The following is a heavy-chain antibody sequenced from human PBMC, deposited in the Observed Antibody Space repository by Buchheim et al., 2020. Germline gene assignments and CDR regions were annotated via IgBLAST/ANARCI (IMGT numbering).Heavy chain of an antibody. D-gene: IGHD2-2*01. V-gene: IGHV3-30*04. CDR2: ISYDGSNK. CDR3: ARGSSTSEYFDY. CDR1: GFTFSSYA. J-gene: IGHJ4*02. Sequence: QVQLVESGGGVVQPGRSLRLSCAASGFTFSSYAXHWVRQTPGKGLEWGAVISYDGSNKYYADSVKGRFTXSRDNSKNTLCLQMNSLRAEDTAVYYCARGSSTSEYFDYWGQGTL.